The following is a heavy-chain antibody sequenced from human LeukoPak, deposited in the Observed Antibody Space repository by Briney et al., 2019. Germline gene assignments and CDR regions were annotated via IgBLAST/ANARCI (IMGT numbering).Heavy chain of an antibody. Sequence: ASVKVSCKASGYTFTSYDINWVRQGTGQGLEWMGWMNPNSGKTGYAQKLQGRVTMTTDTSTSTAYMELRSLRSDDTAVYYCARDRYCSSTSCYLLRWFDPWGQGTLVTVSS. CDR3: ARDRYCSSTSCYLLRWFDP. V-gene: IGHV1-8*01. J-gene: IGHJ5*02. CDR2: MNPNSGKT. CDR1: GYTFTSYD. D-gene: IGHD2-2*01.